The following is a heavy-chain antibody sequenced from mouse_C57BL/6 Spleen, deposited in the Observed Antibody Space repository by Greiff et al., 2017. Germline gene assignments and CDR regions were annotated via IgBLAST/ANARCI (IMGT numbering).Heavy chain of an antibody. J-gene: IGHJ4*01. V-gene: IGHV1-81*01. D-gene: IGHD3-2*02. CDR2: IYPRSGNT. CDR1: GYTFTSYG. CDR3: AREAAQARAMDY. Sequence: VKLVESGAELARPGASVKLSCKASGYTFTSYGISWVKQRTGQGLEWIGEIYPRSGNTYYNEKFKGKATLTADKSSSTAYMELRSLTSEDSAVYFCAREAAQARAMDYWGQGTSVTVSS.